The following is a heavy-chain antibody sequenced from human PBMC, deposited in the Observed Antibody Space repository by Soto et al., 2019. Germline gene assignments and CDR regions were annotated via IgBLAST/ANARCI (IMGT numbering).Heavy chain of an antibody. J-gene: IGHJ4*02. CDR2: IYSGGST. CDR1: EVTGSRNY. V-gene: IGHV3-53*01. CDR3: ARDARGYSYGLYFAY. Sequence: RDSCGVGEVTGSRNYMSWVSQNPGKGLEWVSVIYSGGSTYYADSVKGRFTISRDNSKNTLYLQMNSLRAEDTAVYYCARDARGYSYGLYFAYRGQGTPVTVSS. D-gene: IGHD5-18*01.